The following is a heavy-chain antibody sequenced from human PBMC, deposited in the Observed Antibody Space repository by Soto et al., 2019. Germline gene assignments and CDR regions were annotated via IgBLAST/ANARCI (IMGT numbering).Heavy chain of an antibody. CDR2: ISSSSYI. CDR3: ARGGGYYYYYMDV. J-gene: IGHJ6*03. CDR1: GFTFSSYS. Sequence: GASLRLSCAAAGFTFSSYSMNWVRQAPGKGLEWVSSISSSSYIYYADSVKGRFTISRNNAKNSLYLQMNSLRAEDTAVYYCARGGGYYYYYMDVWGKGTTVTVSS. V-gene: IGHV3-21*01. D-gene: IGHD3-10*01.